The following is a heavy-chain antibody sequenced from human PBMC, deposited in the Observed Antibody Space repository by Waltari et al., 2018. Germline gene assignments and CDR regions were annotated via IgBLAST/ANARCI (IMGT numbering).Heavy chain of an antibody. CDR3: ARLGYFYSSSSYGMDV. D-gene: IGHD6-13*01. Sequence: QLQLQESGPGLVKPSETLSLTCPVSGGSISSSSYYWVWIRQPPGKGLEWIGSIYYSGSTYYNPSLKSRVTISVDTSKNQFSLKLSSVTAADTAVYYCARLGYFYSSSSYGMDVWGQGTTVTVSS. J-gene: IGHJ6*02. CDR1: GGSISSSSYY. V-gene: IGHV4-39*01. CDR2: IYYSGST.